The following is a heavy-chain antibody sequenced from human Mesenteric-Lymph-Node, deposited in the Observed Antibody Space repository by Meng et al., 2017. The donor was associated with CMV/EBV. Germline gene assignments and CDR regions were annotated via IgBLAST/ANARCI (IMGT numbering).Heavy chain of an antibody. V-gene: IGHV3-23*01. J-gene: IGHJ6*02. CDR1: GFTFSSYW. D-gene: IGHD1-26*01. CDR2: ISGSGGST. CDR3: AKEQVLVGATYYYGMDV. Sequence: GESLKISCVASGFTFSSYWMSWVRQAPGKGLEWVSAISGSGGSTYYADSVKGRFTISRGNSKSTLYLRMNSLRAEDTALYYCAKEQVLVGATYYYGMDVWGQGTTVTVSS.